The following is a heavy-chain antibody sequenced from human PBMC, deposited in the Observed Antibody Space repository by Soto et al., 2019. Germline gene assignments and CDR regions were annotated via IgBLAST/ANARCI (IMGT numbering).Heavy chain of an antibody. V-gene: IGHV3-21*06. CDR3: ARDIASPGGDYFDS. CDR2: ISTGGAYM. J-gene: IGHJ4*02. CDR1: GFTFRNYN. D-gene: IGHD2-21*01. Sequence: EVQLVESGGGLVKAGGSLRLFCTASGFTFRNYNMNWVRQAPGKGLEVVSSISTGGAYMFYADSVKGRFTTSRDNAQNSLFLQIDSPRAEDTAVYYCARDIASPGGDYFDSWGQGTLVTVSS.